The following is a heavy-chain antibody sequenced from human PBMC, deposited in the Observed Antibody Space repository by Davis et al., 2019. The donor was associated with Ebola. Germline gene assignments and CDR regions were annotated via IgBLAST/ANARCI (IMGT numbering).Heavy chain of an antibody. CDR2: IYYNGNI. J-gene: IGHJ4*02. D-gene: IGHD3-22*01. CDR3: ARAPSGYYDSSGYQ. V-gene: IGHV4-59*08. CDR1: GGSISSYY. Sequence: GSLRLSCTVSGGSISSYYWSWIRQPPAKGLEWIGYIYYNGNIDYNPSLKSRVTISVDTSKNQFSLKLSSVTAADTAVYYCARAPSGYYDSSGYQWGQGTLVTVSS.